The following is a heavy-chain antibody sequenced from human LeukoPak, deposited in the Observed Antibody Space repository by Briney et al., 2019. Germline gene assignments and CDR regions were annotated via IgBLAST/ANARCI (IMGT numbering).Heavy chain of an antibody. CDR1: GYSFTSYW. V-gene: IGHV5-51*01. Sequence: GGSLKISRKGFGYSFTSYWIGWVRQMPGKSVGWMGIIYPLVSDTRHRPSFQGQVTISADTSISSAYLQWSSLKASVTAMYYCARLNVGVVIIGSPVDYWGQGTLVTVSS. CDR2: IYPLVSDT. J-gene: IGHJ4*02. CDR3: ARLNVGVVIIGSPVDY. D-gene: IGHD3-3*01.